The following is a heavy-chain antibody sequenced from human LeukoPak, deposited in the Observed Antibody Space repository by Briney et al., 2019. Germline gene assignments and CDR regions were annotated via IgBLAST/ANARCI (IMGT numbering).Heavy chain of an antibody. CDR3: ASSLNTVMISPYYFEY. D-gene: IGHD5-18*01. Sequence: GGSLRLSCAASVFTFSDYYMTWIRQAPGQGLEWISYISDSGLTTYYAKSVRGRFTISRDNAKNSLSLYMNSLRAEDTAVYYCASSLNTVMISPYYFEYWGQGSLVTVSA. CDR2: ISDSGLTT. V-gene: IGHV3-11*04. J-gene: IGHJ4*02. CDR1: VFTFSDYY.